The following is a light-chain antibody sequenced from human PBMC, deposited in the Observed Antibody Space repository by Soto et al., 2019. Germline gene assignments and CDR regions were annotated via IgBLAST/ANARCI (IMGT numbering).Light chain of an antibody. V-gene: IGLV2-14*03. CDR3: NSYTSSSTYV. CDR2: DVT. J-gene: IGLJ1*01. CDR1: SSDVGGFNY. Sequence: QSVLTQPASMSGSPGQSITISCTGTSSDVGGFNYVSWYQQHPGKAPKLVIYDVTNRPSGVSYRFSGSKSGNAASLTISGLQAEDEADYYCNSYTSSSTYVFGTGTKVTVL.